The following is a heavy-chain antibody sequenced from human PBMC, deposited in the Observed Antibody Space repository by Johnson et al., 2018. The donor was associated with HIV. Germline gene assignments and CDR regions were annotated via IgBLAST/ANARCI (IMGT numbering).Heavy chain of an antibody. CDR3: TTGLYLNDAFNI. D-gene: IGHD2/OR15-2a*01. CDR2: LKSKSDGGTI. V-gene: IGHV3-15*01. CDR1: GFTFSSYG. J-gene: IGHJ3*02. Sequence: VQLVESGGGVVQPGGSLRLSCAASGFTFSSYGMHWVRQAPGKGLEWVGRLKSKSDGGTIDYAAPVKGRFTISRDGSKNTLYLHMNSLKTEDTGVYYCTTGLYLNDAFNIWGQGTMVSVSS.